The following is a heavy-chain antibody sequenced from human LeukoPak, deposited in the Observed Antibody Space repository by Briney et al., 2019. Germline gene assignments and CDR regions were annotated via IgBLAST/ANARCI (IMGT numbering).Heavy chain of an antibody. D-gene: IGHD5-12*01. J-gene: IGHJ4*02. Sequence: SVKVSCKASGGTFSSYAISWVRQAPGQGLEWMGGIIPIFGTANYAQKFQGRVTITADESTSTAYMELRSLRSDDTAVYYCAREHDVATFDYWGQGTLVTVSS. CDR1: GGTFSSYA. CDR2: IIPIFGTA. CDR3: AREHDVATFDY. V-gene: IGHV1-69*13.